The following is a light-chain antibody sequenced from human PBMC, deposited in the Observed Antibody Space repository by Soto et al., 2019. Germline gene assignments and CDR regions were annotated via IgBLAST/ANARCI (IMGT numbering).Light chain of an antibody. V-gene: IGLV2-8*01. CDR2: DVT. J-gene: IGLJ1*01. CDR3: SSYAGSNNYV. Sequence: QSVLTQPPSASGSPGQSVTISCTGTSSDVGGYDYVSWYQRHPDKAPRLMIYDVTKRPSGVPNRFSGSKSGNTASLTVSGLQAEDEADYYCSSYAGSNNYVFGTGTKVTVL. CDR1: SSDVGGYDY.